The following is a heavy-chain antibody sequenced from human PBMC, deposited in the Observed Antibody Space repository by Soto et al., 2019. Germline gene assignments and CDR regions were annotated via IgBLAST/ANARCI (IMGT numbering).Heavy chain of an antibody. D-gene: IGHD6-19*01. J-gene: IGHJ5*02. V-gene: IGHV5-51*01. CDR3: AREPYSSGFPGDNWFDP. CDR2: IYPGDSGT. CDR1: GYSFTSYW. Sequence: LGESLKISCKGSGYSFTSYWIGWVRQMPGKGLEWMGIIYPGDSGTRYSPSFQGQVTISADESTSTAYMELSSLRSEDTAVYYCAREPYSSGFPGDNWFDPWGQGTLVTVSS.